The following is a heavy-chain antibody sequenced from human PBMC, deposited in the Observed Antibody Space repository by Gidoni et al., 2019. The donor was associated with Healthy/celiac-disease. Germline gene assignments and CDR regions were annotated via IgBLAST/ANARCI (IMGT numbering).Heavy chain of an antibody. J-gene: IGHJ4*02. V-gene: IGHV3-48*04. Sequence: EVQLVESGGGLVQPGGSLRLSCAASGFTFSSYSMNWVRQAPGKGLEWVSYISSSSSTIYYADSVKGRFTISRDNAKNSLYLQMNSLRAEDTAVYYCARDLGFGELPQSGNDYWGQGTLVTVSS. CDR2: ISSSSSTI. CDR3: ARDLGFGELPQSGNDY. D-gene: IGHD3-10*01. CDR1: GFTFSSYS.